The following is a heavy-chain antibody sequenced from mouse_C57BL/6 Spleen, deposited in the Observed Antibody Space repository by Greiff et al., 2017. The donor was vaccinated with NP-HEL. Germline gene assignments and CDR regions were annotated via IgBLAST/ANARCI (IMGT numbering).Heavy chain of an antibody. Sequence: QVQLKQPGAELVKPGASVKMSCKASGYTFTSYWITWVKQRPGQGLEWIGDIYPGSGSTNYNEKFKSKATLTVDTSSSTAYMQLSSLTSEDSAVYYCASRIYYDYAMDYWGQGTSVTVSS. V-gene: IGHV1-55*01. D-gene: IGHD2-4*01. CDR3: ASRIYYDYAMDY. CDR2: IYPGSGST. CDR1: GYTFTSYW. J-gene: IGHJ4*01.